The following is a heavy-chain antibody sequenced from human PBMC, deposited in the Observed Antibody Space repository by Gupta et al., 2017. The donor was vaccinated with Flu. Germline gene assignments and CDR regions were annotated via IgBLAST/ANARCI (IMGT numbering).Heavy chain of an antibody. CDR2: IRSKTYGYAT. J-gene: IGHJ4*02. D-gene: IGHD3-10*01. Sequence: EVQLVESGGGLVQPGGSLKVSCAASGFTFSASGLHWVRQASGKGLEWVGRIRSKTYGYATTYAAAGKGRFTISRDDSKNTGYLEMSRLETEDTAVYYCSRLNDDGSGRSDSRGPCEYWGQGTLVTVSS. V-gene: IGHV3-73*02. CDR3: SRLNDDGSGRSDSRGPCEY. CDR1: GFTFSASG.